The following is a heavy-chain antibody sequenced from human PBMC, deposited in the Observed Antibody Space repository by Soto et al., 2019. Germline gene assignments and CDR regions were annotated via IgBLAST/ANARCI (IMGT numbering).Heavy chain of an antibody. CDR2: IYYSGST. J-gene: IGHJ6*02. V-gene: IGHV4-59*02. CDR1: SDSVRNYY. Sequence: SETLSLTCTVSSDSVRNYYWSWIRQPPGMRPEWVGYIYYSGSTNYNPSLKSRVTISVDTSKNQFSLKLSSVTAADTAVYYCARVSEAYDFWSGSLYYYYGMDVWGQGTTVTVSS. D-gene: IGHD3-3*01. CDR3: ARVSEAYDFWSGSLYYYYGMDV.